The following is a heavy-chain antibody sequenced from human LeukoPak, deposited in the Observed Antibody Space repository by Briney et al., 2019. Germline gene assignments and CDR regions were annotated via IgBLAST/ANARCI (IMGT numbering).Heavy chain of an antibody. D-gene: IGHD3-16*01. CDR3: ARDTPSYYDYVWGSQGVFDY. Sequence: PGGSLRLSCAASGFTFSSYEMNWVRQAPGKGLEWVSYISSSGSTIYYADSVKGRFTISRDNAKNSLYLQMNSLRAEDTAVYYCARDTPSYYDYVWGSQGVFDYWGQGTLVTVSS. CDR1: GFTFSSYE. J-gene: IGHJ4*02. V-gene: IGHV3-48*03. CDR2: ISSSGSTI.